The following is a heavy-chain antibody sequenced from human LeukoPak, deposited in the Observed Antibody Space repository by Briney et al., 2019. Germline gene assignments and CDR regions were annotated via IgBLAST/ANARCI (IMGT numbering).Heavy chain of an antibody. D-gene: IGHD5-18*01. CDR2: ISGSGGST. J-gene: IGHJ4*02. Sequence: GGSLRLSCAASGLTFGRYWLTWVRQAAGKGLEWVSAISGSGGSTYYADSVKGRFTISRDNSKNTLYLQMNSLRAEDTAVYYCAKELDTAMGYASNYWGQGTLVTASS. V-gene: IGHV3-23*01. CDR1: GLTFGRYW. CDR3: AKELDTAMGYASNY.